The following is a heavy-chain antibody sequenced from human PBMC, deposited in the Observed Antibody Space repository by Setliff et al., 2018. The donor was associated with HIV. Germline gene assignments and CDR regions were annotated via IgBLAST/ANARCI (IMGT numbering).Heavy chain of an antibody. CDR1: GYSISSGYY. Sequence: SETLSLTCAVSGYSISSGYYWGWIRQPPGKGLEWIGSIYHSGSTNYNPSLKSRVTISVDTSKNQFSLKLSSVTAADTAVYYCARDGPLEGSYRYYYYYLDVWGKGTTVTVSS. J-gene: IGHJ6*03. CDR3: ARDGPLEGSYRYYYYYLDV. CDR2: IYHSGST. V-gene: IGHV4-38-2*02. D-gene: IGHD3-10*01.